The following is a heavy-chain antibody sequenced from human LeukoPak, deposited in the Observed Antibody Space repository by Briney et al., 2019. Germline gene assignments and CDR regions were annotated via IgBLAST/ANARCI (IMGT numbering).Heavy chain of an antibody. CDR3: ARSGGPVGSGSEFDY. CDR1: GGSISSYY. J-gene: IGHJ4*02. Sequence: SETLSLTCTVSGGSISSYYWSWIWQPPGKGLEWIGYIYYSGSTNYNPSLKSRVTISVDTSKNQFSLKLSSVTAADTAVYYCARSGGPVGSGSEFDYWGQGTLVTVSS. V-gene: IGHV4-59*01. CDR2: IYYSGST. D-gene: IGHD3-10*01.